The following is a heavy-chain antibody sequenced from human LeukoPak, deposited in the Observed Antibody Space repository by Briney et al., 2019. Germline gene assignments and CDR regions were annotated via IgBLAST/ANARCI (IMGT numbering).Heavy chain of an antibody. V-gene: IGHV4-39*07. CDR3: ARAPPGDYMDV. CDR2: IYYSGST. J-gene: IGHJ6*03. Sequence: SETLSLTCTVSGGSISSSSYYWGWIRQPPGKGLEWIGSIYYSGSTYYNPSLKSRVTIPVDTSKNQFSLKLSSVTAADTAVYYCARAPPGDYMDVWGKGTTVTVSS. CDR1: GGSISSSSYY.